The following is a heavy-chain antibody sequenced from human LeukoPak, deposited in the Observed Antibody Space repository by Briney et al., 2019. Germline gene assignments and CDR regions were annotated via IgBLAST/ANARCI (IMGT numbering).Heavy chain of an antibody. V-gene: IGHV6-1*01. Sequence: SQTLSLTCAISGDSVSSNSATWNWIRQSPSRGLEWLGRTYYRSKWYNDYAVSVKSRITINPDTSKNQFPLQLNSVTPEDTAVYYCTRAGSYGYYWYFDLWGRGTLVTVSS. CDR3: TRAGSYGYYWYFDL. D-gene: IGHD5-18*01. J-gene: IGHJ2*01. CDR2: TYYRSKWYN. CDR1: GDSVSSNSAT.